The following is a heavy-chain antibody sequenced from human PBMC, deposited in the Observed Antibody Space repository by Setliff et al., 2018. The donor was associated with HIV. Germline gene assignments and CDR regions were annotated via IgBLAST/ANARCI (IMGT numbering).Heavy chain of an antibody. CDR2: IIPIFGTA. CDR1: NYTLINYG. Sequence: SVKVSCKASNYTLINYGVSWVRQAPGQGLEWMGGIIPIFGTANYAQKFQGRVTITADESTSTAYMELSSLRSEDTAVYYCARDVYFTFSGEVIRHYLDVWGKGTTVTVS. D-gene: IGHD3-3*01. V-gene: IGHV1-69*13. J-gene: IGHJ6*03. CDR3: ARDVYFTFSGEVIRHYLDV.